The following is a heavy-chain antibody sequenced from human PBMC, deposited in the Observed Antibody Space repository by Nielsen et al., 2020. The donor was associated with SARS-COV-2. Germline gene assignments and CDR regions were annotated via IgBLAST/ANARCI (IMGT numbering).Heavy chain of an antibody. CDR2: VSWNSGSI. V-gene: IGHV3-9*01. J-gene: IGHJ4*02. CDR3: VKGGDWNLPEGIFDH. D-gene: IGHD1-7*01. Sequence: GGSLRLSCAASGFTFDDYAMHWIRQAPGKGLEWVSGVSWNSGSIGYADSVRGRFAISRDNAKNSLYLQMDSLKPEDTAFYYCVKGGDWNLPEGIFDHWGQGTLIIVSS. CDR1: GFTFDDYA.